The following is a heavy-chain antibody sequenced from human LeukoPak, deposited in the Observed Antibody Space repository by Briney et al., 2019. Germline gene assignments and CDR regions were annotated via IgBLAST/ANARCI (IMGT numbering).Heavy chain of an antibody. Sequence: SETLSLTCTVSGGSISSYYWSWIRQPPGKGLEWIGYVYYNGSTNYNPSLKSRVTISVDTSKNQFSLKLSSVTAADTAMYYCARHEANYASGTYYVWDSSFNYWGQGTLVTVSS. CDR1: GGSISSYY. CDR2: VYYNGST. D-gene: IGHD3-10*01. V-gene: IGHV4-59*08. J-gene: IGHJ4*02. CDR3: ARHEANYASGTYYVWDSSFNY.